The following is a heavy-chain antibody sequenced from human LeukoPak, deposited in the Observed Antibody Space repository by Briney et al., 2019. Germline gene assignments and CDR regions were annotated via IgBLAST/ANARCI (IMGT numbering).Heavy chain of an antibody. CDR3: ASMYYYGSGSYYRPPFDY. CDR2: INHSGST. V-gene: IGHV4-34*01. CDR1: GGSFSGYY. J-gene: IGHJ4*02. Sequence: SETLSLTCAVYGGSFSGYYWSWIRQPPGKGLEWIGEINHSGSTNYNPSLKSRVTISVDTSKNQFSLKLSSVTAADTAVYYCASMYYYGSGSYYRPPFDYWGQGTLVTVSS. D-gene: IGHD3-10*01.